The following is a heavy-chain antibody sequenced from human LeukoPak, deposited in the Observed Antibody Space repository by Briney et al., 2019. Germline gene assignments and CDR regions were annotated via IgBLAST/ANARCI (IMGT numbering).Heavy chain of an antibody. Sequence: PSETLSLTCAVHGGSFSGYYWSWIRQPPGKGLEWIGEINHSGSTNYNPSLKSRVTISVDTSKNQFSLKLSSVTAADTAVYYCARWMDTAMVGLDYWGQGTLVTVSS. CDR2: INHSGST. V-gene: IGHV4-34*01. CDR1: GGSFSGYY. J-gene: IGHJ4*02. D-gene: IGHD5-18*01. CDR3: ARWMDTAMVGLDY.